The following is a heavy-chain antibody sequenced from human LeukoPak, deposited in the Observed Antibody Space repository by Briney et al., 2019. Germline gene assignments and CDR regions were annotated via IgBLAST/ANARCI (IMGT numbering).Heavy chain of an antibody. CDR2: IYHSGST. J-gene: IGHJ4*02. CDR1: GYSISSGYY. Sequence: PSETLSLTCTVSGYSISSGYYWGWIRQPPGKGLEWIGSIYHSGSTYYNPSLKSRVTISVDTSKNQFSLTLSSVTAADTAVYYCARTTTVAGKYYFDYWGQGTLVTVSS. D-gene: IGHD6-19*01. CDR3: ARTTTVAGKYYFDY. V-gene: IGHV4-38-2*02.